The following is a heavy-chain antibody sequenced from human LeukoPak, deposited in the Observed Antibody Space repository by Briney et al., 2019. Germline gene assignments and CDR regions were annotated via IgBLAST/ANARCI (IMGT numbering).Heavy chain of an antibody. J-gene: IGHJ4*02. CDR3: ARGGYGPRALYYFDY. CDR1: GFTFSSYS. Sequence: GGSLRLSCAASGFTFSSYSMNWVRQAPGKGLEWVSYISSSSSYIYYADSVKGRFTISRDNAKNSLYLQMNSLRAEDTAVYYCARGGYGPRALYYFDYWGQGTLVTVSS. D-gene: IGHD5-18*01. CDR2: ISSSSSYI. V-gene: IGHV3-21*05.